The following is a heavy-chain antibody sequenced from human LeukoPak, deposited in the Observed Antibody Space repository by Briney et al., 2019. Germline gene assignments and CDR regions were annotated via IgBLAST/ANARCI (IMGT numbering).Heavy chain of an antibody. D-gene: IGHD6-13*01. V-gene: IGHV3-23*01. J-gene: IGHJ4*02. CDR3: ARSVRAAGKSPGFDF. CDR1: GYTFTGYH. Sequence: PGGSLRLSCGDSGYTFTGYHMNWVRQAPGKGLEWVSTIGVSATDTYYPDTVKGRFTISRDDSKNMLYLQMNSLRGEDTAVYYCARSVRAAGKSPGFDFWGPGSLVTVS. CDR2: IGVSATDT.